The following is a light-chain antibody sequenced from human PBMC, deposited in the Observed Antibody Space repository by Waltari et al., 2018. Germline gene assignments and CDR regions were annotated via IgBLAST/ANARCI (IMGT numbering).Light chain of an antibody. CDR3: QQSYT. CDR1: QTNREY. V-gene: IGKV1-39*01. CDR2: GAS. J-gene: IGKJ4*01. Sequence: DIEMTQSPSSLSASVGESVTITCRASQTNREYLNLYQQKPGKAPKLLIYGASSLQSGVPSRFSGSGSGTDFTFSITSLQPEDSATYYCQQSYTFGGGTKVEIK.